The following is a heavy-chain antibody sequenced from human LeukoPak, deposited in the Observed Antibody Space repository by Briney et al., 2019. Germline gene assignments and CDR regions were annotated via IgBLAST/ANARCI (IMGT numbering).Heavy chain of an antibody. CDR2: INPSGGST. J-gene: IGHJ5*02. CDR1: GYAFTNYC. V-gene: IGHV1-46*03. CDR3: TRVQGPFDP. Sequence: ASVKVSCKASGYAFTNYCIHWVRQAPGQGLEWMGLINPSGGSTTYAQKFQGRVTMTRDTSTTTVYMELSGLTSEDTAVYYCTRVQGPFDPWGQGTLVTVSS.